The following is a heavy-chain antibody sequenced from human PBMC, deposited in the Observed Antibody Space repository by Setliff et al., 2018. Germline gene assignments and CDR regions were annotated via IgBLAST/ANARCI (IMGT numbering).Heavy chain of an antibody. V-gene: IGHV4-4*07. Sequence: SETLSLTCTVSGGSISSSYYWSWIRQPAGKGLEWIGRVYTSGGTNYNPSLKSRVTVSLDTSKNQLSLKLTSVTAADTAVYYCARDQWVRSPPLYFSYGMDVWGLGTTVTVS. CDR3: ARDQWVRSPPLYFSYGMDV. CDR1: GGSISSSYY. J-gene: IGHJ6*02. CDR2: VYTSGGT. D-gene: IGHD5-12*01.